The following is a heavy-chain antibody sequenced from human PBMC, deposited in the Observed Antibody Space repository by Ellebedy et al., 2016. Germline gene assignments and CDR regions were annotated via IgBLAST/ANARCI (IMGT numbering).Heavy chain of an antibody. Sequence: GESLKISCAASGFTFSSYAMSWVRQAPGKGLEWVSVISASGGFTYYADAVKGRLTISRDNSQNTLYLQMNSLRAEDTAVYYCAKSRENYDNSGYYSRPFDYWGQGTLVTVSS. V-gene: IGHV3-23*01. CDR1: GFTFSSYA. CDR3: AKSRENYDNSGYYSRPFDY. J-gene: IGHJ4*02. CDR2: ISASGGFT. D-gene: IGHD3-22*01.